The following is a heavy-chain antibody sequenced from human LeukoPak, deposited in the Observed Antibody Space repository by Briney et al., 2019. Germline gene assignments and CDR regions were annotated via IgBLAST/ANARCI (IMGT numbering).Heavy chain of an antibody. CDR2: INSDGSST. D-gene: IGHD5-12*01. CDR3: ARTHRFPRDGYNDGMDV. CDR1: GFTFSSYW. J-gene: IGHJ6*02. V-gene: IGHV3-74*01. Sequence: GGSLRLSCAASGFTFSSYWMHWVRQAPGKGLVWVSRINSDGSSTSYADSVKGRFTISRDNAKNTLYLQMNSLRAEDTAVYYCARTHRFPRDGYNDGMDVWGQGTTVTVSS.